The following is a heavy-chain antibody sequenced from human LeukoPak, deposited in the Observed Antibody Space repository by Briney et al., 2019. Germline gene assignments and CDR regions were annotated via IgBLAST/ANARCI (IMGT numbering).Heavy chain of an antibody. CDR3: ARFTYYYDSSGYYSPDFDY. J-gene: IGHJ4*02. CDR2: IYHSGST. V-gene: IGHV4-4*02. Sequence: SETLSLTCAVSGVSISSSNWWSWVRQPPGKGLEWIGEIYHSGSTNYNPSLKSRVTISVDKSKNQFSLKLSSVTAADTAVYYCARFTYYYDSSGYYSPDFDYWGQGTLVTVSS. CDR1: GVSISSSNW. D-gene: IGHD3-22*01.